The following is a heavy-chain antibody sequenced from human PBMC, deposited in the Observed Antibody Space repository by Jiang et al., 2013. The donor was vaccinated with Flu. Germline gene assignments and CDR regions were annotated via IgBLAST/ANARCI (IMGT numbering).Heavy chain of an antibody. CDR2: VRLGEGQS. D-gene: IGHD5-12*01. CDR1: GFTFRNYG. J-gene: IGHJ4*02. CDR3: LKEGGLADPSPDF. Sequence: VQLVESGGGVVQPGGSLRLSCAASGFTFRNYGFHWVRQAPGKGLEWVAFVRLGEGQSLYADSVEGRFSVSRDNSKNTVYLQLNSLRPEDTAGYYCLKEGGLADPSPDFWGQGTQVTVSS. V-gene: IGHV3-30*02.